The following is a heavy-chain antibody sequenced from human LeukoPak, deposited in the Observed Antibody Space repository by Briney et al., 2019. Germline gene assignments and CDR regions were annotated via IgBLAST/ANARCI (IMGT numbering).Heavy chain of an antibody. CDR1: GGSISSGDYY. CDR3: ARIVVVPAASWASYYYYYYMDV. Sequence: SQTLSLTCTVSGGSISSGDYYWSWIRQPPGKGLEWIGYIYYSASTYYNPSLKSRVTISVDTSKNQFSLKLSSVTAADTAVYYCARIVVVPAASWASYYYYYYMDVWGKGTTVTVSS. J-gene: IGHJ6*03. V-gene: IGHV4-30-4*08. CDR2: IYYSAST. D-gene: IGHD2-2*01.